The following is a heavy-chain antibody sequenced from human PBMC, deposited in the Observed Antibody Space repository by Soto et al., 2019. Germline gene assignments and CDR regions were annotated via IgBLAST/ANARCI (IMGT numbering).Heavy chain of an antibody. CDR1: GFSLNTSGVG. J-gene: IGHJ4*02. Sequence: QITLKESGPTLVKPTQTLTLTCTFSGFSLNTSGVGVGWVRPPPGKALEWLALIYGNDDQRYNLFLKNSLTITTDTAREQVVLTMTHVDPVDTATYYFAHANNWDYRTPYYLDYWCQGNLVTVS. V-gene: IGHV2-5*01. D-gene: IGHD1-7*01. CDR3: AHANNWDYRTPYYLDY. CDR2: IYGNDDQ.